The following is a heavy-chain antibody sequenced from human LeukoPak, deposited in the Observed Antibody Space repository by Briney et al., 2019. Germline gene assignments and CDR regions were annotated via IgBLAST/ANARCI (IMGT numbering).Heavy chain of an antibody. CDR2: ISSSGSNT. CDR1: GFTFSSYT. Sequence: GGCLRLSCAASGFTFSSYTMYWVRQAPGKGLEWVSGISSSGSNTYYADSVKGRFTISRDNAKNSLYLQMNSLRAEDTAVYYCAELGITMIGGVWGKGTTVTISS. V-gene: IGHV3-21*01. D-gene: IGHD3-10*02. J-gene: IGHJ6*04. CDR3: AELGITMIGGV.